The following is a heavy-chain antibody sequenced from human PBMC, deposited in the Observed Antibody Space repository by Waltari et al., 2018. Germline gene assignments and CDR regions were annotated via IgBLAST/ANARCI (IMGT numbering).Heavy chain of an antibody. CDR2: LSYSGAT. Sequence: QLQLQESGPGLVKPSETLSLTCSVSGVSITSDRHYWGWIRQPPGQGLEWIATLSYSGATYSSPSLKSRVTMSRDTSKNQVSLQLGSVTAADTAVYYCATYIGASLGTAAFDVWGQGTMVTVSS. V-gene: IGHV4-39*01. D-gene: IGHD5-12*01. CDR1: GVSITSDRHY. CDR3: ATYIGASLGTAAFDV. J-gene: IGHJ3*01.